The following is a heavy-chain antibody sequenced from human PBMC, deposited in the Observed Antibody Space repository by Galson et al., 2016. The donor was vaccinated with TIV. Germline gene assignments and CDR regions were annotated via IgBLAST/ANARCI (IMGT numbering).Heavy chain of an antibody. CDR3: ARDIPCGGSCYFFDD. J-gene: IGHJ4*02. CDR2: ITGVFGTS. V-gene: IGHV1-69*13. CDR1: GSIFNSFA. Sequence: SVKVSCKASGSIFNSFAISWVRQAPGQGLEWMGGITGVFGTSNYAQKFQARVTITADQSTSTTYLEVTSLRSDDTAVYFCARDIPCGGSCYFFDDWGQGTLVTVSS. D-gene: IGHD2-15*01.